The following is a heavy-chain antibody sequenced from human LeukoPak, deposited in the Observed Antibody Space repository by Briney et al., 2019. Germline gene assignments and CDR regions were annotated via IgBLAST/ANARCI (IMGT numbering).Heavy chain of an antibody. J-gene: IGHJ3*02. Sequence: ASVKVSCKASGYTFTSYGISWVRQAPGQGLEWMGWISAYNGNTNYAQKLQGRVTMTTDTSTSTAYMELRSLRSDDTAVYYCARDQTLSYYYDSSGYMPDAFDIWGQGTMVIVSS. D-gene: IGHD3-22*01. CDR3: ARDQTLSYYYDSSGYMPDAFDI. V-gene: IGHV1-18*01. CDR2: ISAYNGNT. CDR1: GYTFTSYG.